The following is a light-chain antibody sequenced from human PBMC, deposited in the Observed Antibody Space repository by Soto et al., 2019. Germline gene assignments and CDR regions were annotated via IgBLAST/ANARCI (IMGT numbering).Light chain of an antibody. V-gene: IGLV2-8*01. J-gene: IGLJ2*01. Sequence: QSALTQPPSASGSPGQSVTISCTGTSSDVGGYDFVSWYQQHPGKAPKLVIYEVTRRPSGVPVRFSGSKSGNTASLTVSGLQAEDEAVYYCSSYAGSTIFGGGTKLTVL. CDR3: SSYAGSTI. CDR2: EVT. CDR1: SSDVGGYDF.